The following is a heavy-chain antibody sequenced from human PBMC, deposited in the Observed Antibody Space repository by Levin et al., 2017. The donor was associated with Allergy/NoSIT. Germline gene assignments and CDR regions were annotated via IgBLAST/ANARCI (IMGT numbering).Heavy chain of an antibody. J-gene: IGHJ5*02. V-gene: IGHV3-13*01. Sequence: ETLSLTCAASGFTFSRFDIHWLRQSTGKGLEWVSAIGTSDDTYYADSVKGRFSISRDDAKNSLYLQMNSLRVEDTAVYYCARGPWFDPWGQGTLVTVSS. CDR2: IGTSDDT. CDR3: ARGPWFDP. CDR1: GFTFSRFD.